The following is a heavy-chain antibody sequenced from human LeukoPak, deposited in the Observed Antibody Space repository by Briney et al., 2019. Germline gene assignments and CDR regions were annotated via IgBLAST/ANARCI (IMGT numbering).Heavy chain of an antibody. CDR3: ARGGGGSYYYFDY. D-gene: IGHD1-26*01. V-gene: IGHV3-13*01. Sequence: GGSLRLSCAASGFTFSSYDMHWVRQAPGKGLELVSAIGPTGDTYYPDSAKGRFTISRENAKNSLYLQMNSLRAGDTAVYYCARGGGGSYYYFDYWGQGTLVTVSS. CDR2: IGPTGDT. J-gene: IGHJ4*02. CDR1: GFTFSSYD.